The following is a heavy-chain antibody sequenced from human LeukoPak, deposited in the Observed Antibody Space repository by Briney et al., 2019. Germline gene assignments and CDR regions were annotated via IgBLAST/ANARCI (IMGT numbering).Heavy chain of an antibody. CDR1: GGSFSGYY. Sequence: SETLSLTCAVYGGSFSGYYWSWILQPPGKGLEWIGEINHSGSTNYNPSLKSRVTISVDTSKNQFSLKLSSVTAADTAVYYCARRDGSGSYYLWGQGTLVTVSS. CDR2: INHSGST. CDR3: ARRDGSGSYYL. J-gene: IGHJ4*02. V-gene: IGHV4-34*01. D-gene: IGHD3-10*01.